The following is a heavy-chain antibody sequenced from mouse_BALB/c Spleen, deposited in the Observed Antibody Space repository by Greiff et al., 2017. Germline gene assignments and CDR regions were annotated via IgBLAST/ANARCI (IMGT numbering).Heavy chain of an antibody. Sequence: EVKLVESGGGLVQPGGSLKLSCAASGFDFSRYWMSWVRQAPGKGLEWIGEINPDSSTINYTPSLKDKFIISRDNAKNTLYLQMSKVRSEDTALYYCARSTVVASGDAMDYWGQGTSVTVSS. CDR1: GFDFSRYW. J-gene: IGHJ4*01. D-gene: IGHD1-1*01. V-gene: IGHV4-1*02. CDR3: ARSTVVASGDAMDY. CDR2: INPDSSTI.